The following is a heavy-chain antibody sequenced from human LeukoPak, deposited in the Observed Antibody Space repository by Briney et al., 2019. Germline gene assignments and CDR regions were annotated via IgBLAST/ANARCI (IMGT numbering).Heavy chain of an antibody. J-gene: IGHJ5*02. V-gene: IGHV3-48*01. CDR1: GFTFSSYS. CDR3: ARDKLCTNGVCYSQFDP. Sequence: GGSLRLSCAASGFTFSSYSMNWVRQAPGKGLEWVSYISSSSSTIYYADSVKGRFTISRDNAKNSLYLQMNSLRAEDTAVYYCARDKLCTNGVCYSQFDPWGQGTLVTVSS. CDR2: ISSSSSTI. D-gene: IGHD2-8*01.